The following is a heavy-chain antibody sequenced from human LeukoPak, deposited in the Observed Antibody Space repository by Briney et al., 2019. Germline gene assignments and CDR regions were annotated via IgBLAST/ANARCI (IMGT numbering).Heavy chain of an antibody. CDR3: ARLESITMVRGAIKDGMDV. CDR2: INAGNGNT. J-gene: IGHJ6*04. CDR1: GYTFTSYA. Sequence: ASVKVSCKASGYTFTSYAMHWVRQASGQRLEWMGWINAGNGNTKYSQKFQGRVTITRDTSASTAYMELSSLRSEDTAVYYCARLESITMVRGAIKDGMDVWGKGTTVTVSS. D-gene: IGHD3-10*01. V-gene: IGHV1-3*01.